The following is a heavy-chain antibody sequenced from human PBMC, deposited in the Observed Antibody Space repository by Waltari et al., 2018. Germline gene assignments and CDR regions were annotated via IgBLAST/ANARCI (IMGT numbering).Heavy chain of an antibody. CDR2: INTDGITT. V-gene: IGHV3-74*01. CDR3: AIPGQISLRQHLEGDY. Sequence: EVQLVESGGGLVQPGGSLRLSCAASGFTFSNYWMHWVRQAPGKGLVWVSRINTDGITTASAESVRGRFTISRDNAKNTLYLQMNSLRAEDTAVYYCAIPGQISLRQHLEGDYWGQGTLVTVSS. J-gene: IGHJ4*02. CDR1: GFTFSNYW. D-gene: IGHD3-3*01.